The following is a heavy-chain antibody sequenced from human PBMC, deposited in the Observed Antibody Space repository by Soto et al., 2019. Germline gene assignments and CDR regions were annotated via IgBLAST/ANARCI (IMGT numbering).Heavy chain of an antibody. D-gene: IGHD1-26*01. Sequence: PSETLSLTCTVSGGSVSSGSYYWSWIRQPPGKGLEWIGYIYYSGSTNYNPSLKSRVTISVDTSKNQFSLKLSSVTAADTAVYYCARNLDSGSYFYWGQGTLVTVSS. CDR3: ARNLDSGSYFY. J-gene: IGHJ4*02. V-gene: IGHV4-61*01. CDR1: GGSVSSGSYY. CDR2: IYYSGST.